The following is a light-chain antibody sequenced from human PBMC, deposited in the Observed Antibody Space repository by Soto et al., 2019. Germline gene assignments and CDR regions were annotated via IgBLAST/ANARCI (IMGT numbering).Light chain of an antibody. Sequence: EIVMTQSPATLSLSPGERATLSCRASQSVSSKLAWYQQKPGQAPRLLIYGASTRATGIPARFSGSGSGTEFTLTISSMPSEDFAIYYCQQYNNWPPWTFGQGTKVEIK. V-gene: IGKV3-15*01. CDR2: GAS. CDR1: QSVSSK. CDR3: QQYNNWPPWT. J-gene: IGKJ1*01.